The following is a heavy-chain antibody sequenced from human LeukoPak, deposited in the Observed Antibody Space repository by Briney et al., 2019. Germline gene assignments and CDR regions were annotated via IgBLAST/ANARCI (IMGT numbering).Heavy chain of an antibody. CDR2: IKSDGST. J-gene: IGHJ1*01. CDR1: GFTFSSYW. CDR3: ARAPSEIGGYYPEYFRH. D-gene: IGHD3-22*01. V-gene: IGHV3-74*01. Sequence: PGGSLRLSCAASGFTFSSYWMHWGCQAPGKGLGWVSRIKSDGSTRYADSVKGRFTISRDNAKNTVSLQMTSLRAEDTGVYYCARAPSEIGGYYPEYFRHWGQGTLVIVSS.